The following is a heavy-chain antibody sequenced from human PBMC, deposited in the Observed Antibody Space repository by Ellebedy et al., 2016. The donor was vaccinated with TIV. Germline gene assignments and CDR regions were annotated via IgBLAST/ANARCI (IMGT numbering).Heavy chain of an antibody. CDR3: ARGFQRRNYYYYYYMDV. CDR1: GGSFSGYY. V-gene: IGHV4-34*01. CDR2: INHSGST. Sequence: GSLRLXCAVYGGSFSGYYWSWIRQPPGKGLEWIGEINHSGSTNYNPSLKSRVTISVDTSKNQFSLKLSSVTAADTAVYYCARGFQRRNYYYYYYMDVWGKGTTVTVSS. D-gene: IGHD6-25*01. J-gene: IGHJ6*03.